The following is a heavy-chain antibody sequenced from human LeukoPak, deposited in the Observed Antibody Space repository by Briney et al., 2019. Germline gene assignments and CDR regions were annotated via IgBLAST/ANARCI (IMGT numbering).Heavy chain of an antibody. CDR2: IIPIFGTP. Sequence: SVKVSCKASGGTFSSYAISWVRQAPGQGLEWMGGIIPIFGTPNYAQKFQGRVTITADESTSTAYMELSSLRSEDTDVYYCARGRPMKKRYYYMDVWGKGTTVTISS. CDR3: ARGRPMKKRYYYMDV. CDR1: GGTFSSYA. V-gene: IGHV1-69*01. J-gene: IGHJ6*03.